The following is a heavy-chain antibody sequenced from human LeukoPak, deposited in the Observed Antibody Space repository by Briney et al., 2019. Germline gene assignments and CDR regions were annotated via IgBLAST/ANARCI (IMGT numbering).Heavy chain of an antibody. J-gene: IGHJ4*02. Sequence: GGSLRLSCAASGFTFSSCSMNWVRQAPGKGLKWVSSISSSSSYIYYADSVKGRFTISRDNAKNSLYLQMNSLRAEDTAVYYCARYYDSSGPGYWGQGTLVTVSS. CDR3: ARYYDSSGPGY. V-gene: IGHV3-21*01. CDR2: ISSSSSYI. CDR1: GFTFSSCS. D-gene: IGHD3-22*01.